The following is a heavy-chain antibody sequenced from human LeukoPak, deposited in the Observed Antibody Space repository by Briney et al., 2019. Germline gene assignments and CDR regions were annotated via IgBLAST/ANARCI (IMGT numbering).Heavy chain of an antibody. CDR2: ISSSSSYI. J-gene: IGHJ4*02. D-gene: IGHD4-17*01. CDR1: GFTFSSYS. V-gene: IGHV3-21*01. CDR3: ARDFYGDYPSRYFDY. Sequence: KPGGSLRLSCAASGFTFSSYSMNWVRQAPGKGLEWVSSISSSSSYIYYADSVKGRFTISRDNAKNSLYLQMNSLRAEDTAVYYCARDFYGDYPSRYFDYWGQGTQVTVSS.